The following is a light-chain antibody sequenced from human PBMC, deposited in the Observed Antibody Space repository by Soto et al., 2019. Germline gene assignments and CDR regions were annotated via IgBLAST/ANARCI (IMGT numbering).Light chain of an antibody. CDR1: SSDVGGYNY. V-gene: IGLV2-14*03. CDR2: EVS. Sequence: SALTQPASVSGSPGQSITISCTGTSSDVGGYNYVSWYQQHPGKAPKLLIYEVSNRPSGVSNRFSGSKSGSTASLTISGLQAEDEAEYYCSSFTTSSTLYVFGSGTKVTVL. CDR3: SSFTTSSTLYV. J-gene: IGLJ1*01.